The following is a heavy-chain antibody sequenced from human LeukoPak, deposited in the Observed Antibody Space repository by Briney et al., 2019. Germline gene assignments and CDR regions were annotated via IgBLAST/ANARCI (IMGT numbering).Heavy chain of an antibody. Sequence: SETLSLTCAVSGGSISRSNWWNWVRQPPGKGLEWIGEIYHSGATNYNPSLKSRVTLSVDKSKNQFSLKLNSVTAADTAVYYCARLRVTSPFDYWGQGTLVTVSS. D-gene: IGHD2-21*02. CDR3: ARLRVTSPFDY. V-gene: IGHV4-4*02. CDR2: IYHSGAT. CDR1: GGSISRSNW. J-gene: IGHJ4*02.